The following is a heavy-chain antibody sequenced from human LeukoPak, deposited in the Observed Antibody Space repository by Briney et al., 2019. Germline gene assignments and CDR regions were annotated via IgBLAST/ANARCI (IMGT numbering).Heavy chain of an antibody. D-gene: IGHD3-9*01. CDR1: GFTFSGSA. CDR2: ISGSGGST. V-gene: IGHV3-23*01. J-gene: IGHJ4*02. Sequence: GGSLRLSCAASGFTFSGSAMHWVRQASGKGLEWVSAISGSGGSTYYADSVKGRFTISRDNAKNSLYLQMNSLRAEDTAVYYCARDLVYYDILTGYDSLREYYFDYWGQGTLVTVSS. CDR3: ARDLVYYDILTGYDSLREYYFDY.